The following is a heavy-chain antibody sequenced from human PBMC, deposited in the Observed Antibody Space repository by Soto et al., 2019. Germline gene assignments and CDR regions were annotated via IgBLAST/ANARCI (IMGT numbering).Heavy chain of an antibody. Sequence: ASVKVSCKASGGTFSSYAISWVRQAPGQGLEWMGGIIPIFGTANYAQKFQGRVTITADESTSTAYMELSSLRSEDTAVYYCARDLPAHYYDSSGYPYYFDYWGQGTLVTVSS. V-gene: IGHV1-69*13. CDR2: IIPIFGTA. J-gene: IGHJ4*02. CDR1: GGTFSSYA. D-gene: IGHD3-22*01. CDR3: ARDLPAHYYDSSGYPYYFDY.